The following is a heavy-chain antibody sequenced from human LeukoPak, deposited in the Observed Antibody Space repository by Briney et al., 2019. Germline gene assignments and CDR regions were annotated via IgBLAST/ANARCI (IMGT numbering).Heavy chain of an antibody. D-gene: IGHD3-3*01. CDR2: IYPGDSDT. J-gene: IGHJ4*02. Sequence: GESLKISCKGSGYTFSSYWIGWVRQMPGKGLEWMGIIYPGDSDTRYSPSLQGQVTISVDTSIGTAYLQWSSLKASDTAIYYCARQNDFRLDHWGQGTLVTVSS. V-gene: IGHV5-51*01. CDR3: ARQNDFRLDH. CDR1: GYTFSSYW.